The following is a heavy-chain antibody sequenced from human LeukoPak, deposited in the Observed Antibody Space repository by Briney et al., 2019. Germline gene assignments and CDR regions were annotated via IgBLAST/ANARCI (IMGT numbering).Heavy chain of an antibody. V-gene: IGHV3-74*01. Sequence: GGSLRLSCAASGFTFSTYWMHWVRQAPGKGLVWVSHINSDGSSTNYADSVKGRLTISRDNAKNTLYLQMNSLRAEDTAVYYCARDRTDSDFDYWGQGTLVTVSS. J-gene: IGHJ4*02. CDR2: INSDGSST. D-gene: IGHD3/OR15-3a*01. CDR1: GFTFSTYW. CDR3: ARDRTDSDFDY.